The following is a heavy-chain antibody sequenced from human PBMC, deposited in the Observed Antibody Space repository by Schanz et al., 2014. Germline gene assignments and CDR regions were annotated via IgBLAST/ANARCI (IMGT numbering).Heavy chain of an antibody. J-gene: IGHJ6*02. Sequence: QLVQSGSEFRKPGASVKVSCKASGYIFSSYAIHWVRQAPGQGLEWMGWINPTTGNPGYAQGFTGRFVFSFDTSVSTAYLQXXXXXXEDTAVYYCARARYGLDVWGQGTTVTVSS. V-gene: IGHV7-4-1*02. CDR3: ARARYGLDV. CDR1: GYIFSSYA. CDR2: INPTTGNP.